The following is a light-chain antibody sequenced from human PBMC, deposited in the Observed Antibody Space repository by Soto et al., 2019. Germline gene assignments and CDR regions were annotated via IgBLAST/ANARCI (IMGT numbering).Light chain of an antibody. Sequence: QSALTQPASVSGSPGQSITISCTGTSSDVGGYNSVSWYQQHPGKAPKLVIYDVGNRPSGVSDRFSGSKSGNTASLTISGLQAEDEAEYYCSSYTSSSTYVFGAGTKLTFL. CDR2: DVG. V-gene: IGLV2-14*01. CDR3: SSYTSSSTYV. CDR1: SSDVGGYNS. J-gene: IGLJ1*01.